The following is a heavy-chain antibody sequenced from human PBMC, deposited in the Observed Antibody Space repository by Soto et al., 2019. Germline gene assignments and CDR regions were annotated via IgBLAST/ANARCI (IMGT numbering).Heavy chain of an antibody. Sequence: ASVKVSCKASGYTFTCYYMHWVRQAPGQGLEWMGWINPNSGGTNYAQKFQGWVTMTRDTSISTAYMELSRLRSDDTAVYYCARDLDGSGSYYDYWGQGTLVTVSS. J-gene: IGHJ4*02. V-gene: IGHV1-2*04. D-gene: IGHD3-10*01. CDR3: ARDLDGSGSYYDY. CDR1: GYTFTCYY. CDR2: INPNSGGT.